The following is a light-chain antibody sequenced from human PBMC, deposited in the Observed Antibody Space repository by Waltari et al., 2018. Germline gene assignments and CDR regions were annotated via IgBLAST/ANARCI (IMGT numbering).Light chain of an antibody. Sequence: QSVLTQPPSVSAAPGQKVTISCSGSSSNIGKNYVSWYQQLPGTAPKLLIYDKSKRPAGIPDRVSGAKSGTSASLGITGLQAGDEADYYCGAWDSNLSAGVFGGGTKLTVL. CDR3: GAWDSNLSAGV. CDR2: DKS. J-gene: IGLJ3*02. CDR1: SSNIGKNY. V-gene: IGLV1-51*01.